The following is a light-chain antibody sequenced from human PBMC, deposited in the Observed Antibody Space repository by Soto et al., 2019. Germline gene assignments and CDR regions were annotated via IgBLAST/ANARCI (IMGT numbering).Light chain of an antibody. J-gene: IGLJ2*01. Sequence: QTVVTQEPSFSVSPGGTVTLPCGLSSGSVSTSYYPSWYQQTPGQAPRTLIYSTNTRSSGVPDRFSGSILGNKAALTITGAQADDESDYYCVLYVGSGIAVFGGGTKLTVL. CDR1: SGSVSTSYY. CDR2: STN. CDR3: VLYVGSGIAV. V-gene: IGLV8-61*01.